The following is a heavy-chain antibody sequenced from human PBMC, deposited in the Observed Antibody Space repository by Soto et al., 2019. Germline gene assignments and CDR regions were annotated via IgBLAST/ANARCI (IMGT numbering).Heavy chain of an antibody. Sequence: SETLSLTCAFSGGSIRSGGYSLSWIRQPPGKGLEWIGYMYHSGSTNYNPSLKSRVTISIDTSKNQFSLKLSSVTAADTAVYYCARGRWLRSSFDYWGQGTQVTVSS. V-gene: IGHV4-30-2*01. J-gene: IGHJ4*02. D-gene: IGHD5-12*01. CDR2: MYHSGST. CDR1: GGSIRSGGYS. CDR3: ARGRWLRSSFDY.